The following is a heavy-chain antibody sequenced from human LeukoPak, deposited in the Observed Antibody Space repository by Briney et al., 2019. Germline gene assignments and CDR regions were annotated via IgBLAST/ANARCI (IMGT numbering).Heavy chain of an antibody. J-gene: IGHJ4*02. CDR2: IYYTGST. Sequence: SETLSLTCTVSGGSISSSSYYWGWIRQPPGKGLEGIGSIYYTGSTYYNPSLKSRVTISVDTSKNQFSLKLNSVTAADTAVYYCASVRSGSHYFDYWGQGTLVTVSS. CDR3: ASVRSGSHYFDY. D-gene: IGHD1-26*01. V-gene: IGHV4-39*01. CDR1: GGSISSSSYY.